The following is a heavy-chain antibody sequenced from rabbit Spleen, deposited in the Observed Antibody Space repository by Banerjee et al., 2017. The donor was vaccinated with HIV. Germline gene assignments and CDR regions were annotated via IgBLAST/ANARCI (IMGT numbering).Heavy chain of an antibody. CDR1: GFSFSSYG. D-gene: IGHD8-1*01. J-gene: IGHJ4*01. V-gene: IGHV1S40*01. CDR2: IVTNS. CDR3: ARWTGSTYYSL. Sequence: QSLEESGGDLVKPGASLTLTCTASGFSFSSYGISWVRQAPGKGLEWIAYIVTNSYYASWAKGRFTISKTSSTTVTLQMTSLTAADMATYFCARWTGSTYYSLWGQGTLVTVS.